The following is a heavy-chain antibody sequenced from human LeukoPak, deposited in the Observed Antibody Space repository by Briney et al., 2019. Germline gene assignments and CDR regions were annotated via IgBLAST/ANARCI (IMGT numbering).Heavy chain of an antibody. J-gene: IGHJ5*02. CDR1: GDSVSSNSAA. D-gene: IGHD2-21*02. V-gene: IGHV6-1*01. Sequence: SQTLSLTCAISGDSVSSNSAAWNWIRQSPSRGLEWLGRTYYRSKWYNDYAVSVKSRITINPDTSKNQFSLQLNSVTPEDTAVYYCAREELIVVVTAIPADGWFDPWGQGTLVTVSS. CDR3: AREELIVVVTAIPADGWFDP. CDR2: TYYRSKWYN.